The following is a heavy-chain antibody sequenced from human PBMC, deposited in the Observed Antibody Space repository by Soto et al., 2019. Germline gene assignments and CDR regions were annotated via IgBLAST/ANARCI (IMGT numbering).Heavy chain of an antibody. CDR2: IYYSGST. CDR3: ARKWGWYFDF. J-gene: IGHJ2*01. Sequence: QVQLQESGPGLVKPSETLSLTCTVSGGSISSYYWSWIRQPPGKGLEWIGYIYYSGSTNYNPSLXGXVXITXDTSKNQFSLKLSSVTAADTAVYYCARKWGWYFDFWGRGTLVTVSS. D-gene: IGHD1-26*01. CDR1: GGSISSYY. V-gene: IGHV4-59*08.